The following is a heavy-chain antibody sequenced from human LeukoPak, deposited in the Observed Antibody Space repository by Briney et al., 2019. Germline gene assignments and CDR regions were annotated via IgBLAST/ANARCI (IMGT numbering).Heavy chain of an antibody. J-gene: IGHJ6*03. V-gene: IGHV3-23*01. Sequence: GGSLRLSCEASGSGFTFGNFALSWVRQAPGKGLEWVSGISGSGYYTYYADSVKGQFTISGDNSKNSLYIQMNSLRAEDTAVYYCAKDGSWGDYYFYFYMDVWGTGTTVTVSS. D-gene: IGHD3-16*01. CDR1: GSGFTFGNFA. CDR3: AKDGSWGDYYFYFYMDV. CDR2: ISGSGYYT.